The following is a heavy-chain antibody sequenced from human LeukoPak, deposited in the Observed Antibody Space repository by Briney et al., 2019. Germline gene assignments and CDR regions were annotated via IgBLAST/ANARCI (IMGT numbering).Heavy chain of an antibody. V-gene: IGHV1-8*03. CDR3: ARGAPDFWSVYYMDV. J-gene: IGHJ6*03. CDR1: GYTFTSYD. CDR2: MNPNSGNT. D-gene: IGHD3-3*01. Sequence: ASVKVSCKASGYTFTSYDINWVRQAPGQGLEWMGWMNPNSGNTGYAQKFQGRVTITRNTSISTAYMELSSLRSEDTAVYYCARGAPDFWSVYYMDVWGKGXTVXVSS.